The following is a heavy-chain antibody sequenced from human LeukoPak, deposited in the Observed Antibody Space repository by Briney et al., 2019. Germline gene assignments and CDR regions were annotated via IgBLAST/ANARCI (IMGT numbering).Heavy chain of an antibody. CDR1: GFTFTDHW. CDR2: INLDGGQK. V-gene: IGHV3-7*01. Sequence: GGSLRLSCAASGFTFTDHWMAWVRQAPGKGLEWVAHINLDGGQKYYGDSVRGRFTISRDNAKNSLHLQMNSLRAEDTAVYYCARDPSFDPWGQGTLVTVSS. CDR3: ARDPSFDP. J-gene: IGHJ5*02.